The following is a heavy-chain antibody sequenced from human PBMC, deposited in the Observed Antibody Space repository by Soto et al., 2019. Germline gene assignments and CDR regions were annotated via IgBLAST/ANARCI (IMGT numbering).Heavy chain of an antibody. D-gene: IGHD3-22*01. CDR2: INAGNGNT. Sequence: ASVKVSCKASGYTFTSYAMHWVRQAPGQRLEWMGWINAGNGNTKYSQKFQGRVTITRDTSASTAYMELSSLRSEDTAVYYCATPGYYDSSGYLRQDAFDIWGQGTMVTVSS. J-gene: IGHJ3*02. CDR1: GYTFTSYA. V-gene: IGHV1-3*01. CDR3: ATPGYYDSSGYLRQDAFDI.